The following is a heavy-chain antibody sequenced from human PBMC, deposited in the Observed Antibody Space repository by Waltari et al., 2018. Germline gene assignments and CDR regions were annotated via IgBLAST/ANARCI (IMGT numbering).Heavy chain of an antibody. D-gene: IGHD6-13*01. V-gene: IGHV4-59*01. CDR2: VYYTGTT. CDR1: GGSISTYY. Sequence: QVELQESGPGLVKASETLSLTCTVSGGSISTYYWLWIRQPPGKGLEYIGYVYYTGTTNYNPSLKNRVTISLDTSKNQFSLKVNSVTAADTAVYYCARADSSTAYFYYYMDVWGTGTTVTVSS. J-gene: IGHJ6*03. CDR3: ARADSSTAYFYYYMDV.